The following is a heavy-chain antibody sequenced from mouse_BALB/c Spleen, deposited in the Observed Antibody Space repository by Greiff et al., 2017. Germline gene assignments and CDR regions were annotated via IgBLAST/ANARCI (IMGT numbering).Heavy chain of an antibody. CDR2: ISSGGST. J-gene: IGHJ2*01. Sequence: EVKLVESGGGLVKPGGSLKLSCAASGFTFSSYAMSWVRQTPEKRLEWVASISSGGSTYYPDSVKGRFTISRDNARNILYLQMSSLRSEDTAMYYCARIEAYYGNFDYWGQGTTLTVSS. CDR3: ARIEAYYGNFDY. CDR1: GFTFSSYA. V-gene: IGHV5-6-5*01. D-gene: IGHD2-10*01.